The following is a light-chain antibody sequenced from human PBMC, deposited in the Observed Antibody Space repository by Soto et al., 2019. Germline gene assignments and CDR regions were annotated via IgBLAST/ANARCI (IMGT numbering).Light chain of an antibody. Sequence: DIQMTQSPSTLSGSVGDRVTITCRASESIDSWLAWHQQKPGRAPKLLISKASSLESGVPSRFSGSGSGTDFTLTISRLEPEDFAVYYCQQYGSSPTWTFGQGTKVDIK. CDR1: ESIDSW. CDR3: QQYGSSPTWT. CDR2: KAS. J-gene: IGKJ1*01. V-gene: IGKV1-5*03.